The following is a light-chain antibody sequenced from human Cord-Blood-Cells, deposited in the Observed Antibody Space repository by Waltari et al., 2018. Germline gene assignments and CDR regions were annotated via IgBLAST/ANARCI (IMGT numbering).Light chain of an antibody. Sequence: IVLTHSPATLSLSPGERATPSCRASQSVSSYLAWYQQKPGQAPRLLIYDASNRATGIPTRFSGSGSGTDFTLTISSLEPEDFAVYYCQQRSNWPRGLTFGGGTKVEIK. CDR3: QQRSNWPRGLT. J-gene: IGKJ4*01. V-gene: IGKV3-11*01. CDR2: DAS. CDR1: QSVSSY.